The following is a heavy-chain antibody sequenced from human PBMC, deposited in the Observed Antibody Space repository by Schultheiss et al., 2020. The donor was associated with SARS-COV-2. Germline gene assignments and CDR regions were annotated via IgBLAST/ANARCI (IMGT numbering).Heavy chain of an antibody. V-gene: IGHV4-34*01. Sequence: SQTLSLTCAVYGGSFSGYYWSWIRQPPGKGLEWIGEINHSGSTNYNPSLKSRVTISVDTPKNQFSLQLSSVTAADTAVYYCARAHSTRRVVVVAATVSRLGWFDPWGQGTLVTGSS. CDR1: GGSFSGYY. J-gene: IGHJ5*02. CDR3: ARAHSTRRVVVVAATVSRLGWFDP. CDR2: INHSGST. D-gene: IGHD2-15*01.